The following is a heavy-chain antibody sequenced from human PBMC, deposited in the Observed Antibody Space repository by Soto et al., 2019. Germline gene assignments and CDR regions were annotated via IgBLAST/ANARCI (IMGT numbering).Heavy chain of an antibody. Sequence: PSETLSLTCTVSGGSISSYYWSWIRQPPGKRLEWIGYIYYSGSTNYNPSLKSRVTISVDTSKNQFSLKLSSVTAADTAVYYCARGVLTIFGGAYGMDVWGQGTTVTVSS. CDR1: GGSISSYY. V-gene: IGHV4-59*01. CDR3: ARGVLTIFGGAYGMDV. CDR2: IYYSGST. J-gene: IGHJ6*02. D-gene: IGHD3-3*01.